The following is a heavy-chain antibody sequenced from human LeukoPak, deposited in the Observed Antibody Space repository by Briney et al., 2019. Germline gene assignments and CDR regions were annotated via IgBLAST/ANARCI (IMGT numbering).Heavy chain of an antibody. Sequence: SETLSLTCAVYGGSFSGYYWSWIRQPPGKGLEWIGEINHSGSTNYNPSLKSRVTISVDTSKNQFSLKLSSVTAADTAVYYCARRRRLRWFGAQNVEIAFDIWGQGTMVTVSS. V-gene: IGHV4-34*01. CDR1: GGSFSGYY. CDR2: INHSGST. J-gene: IGHJ3*02. CDR3: ARRRRLRWFGAQNVEIAFDI. D-gene: IGHD3-10*01.